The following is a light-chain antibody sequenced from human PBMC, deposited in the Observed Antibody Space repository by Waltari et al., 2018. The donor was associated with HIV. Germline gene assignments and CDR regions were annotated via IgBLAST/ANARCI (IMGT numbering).Light chain of an antibody. V-gene: IGLV2-23*02. CDR3: SSYADSSNLI. CDR2: EVS. J-gene: IGLJ2*01. CDR1: SSDVGSYTL. Sequence: QSALTQPASVSGSPGQSITISCTGTSSDVGSYTLVSWYQQHPGKAPKLVIYEVSKLPSGVSNRFAGSKSGNTASLTISGLQAEDEADYYCSSYADSSNLIFGGGTKLTVL.